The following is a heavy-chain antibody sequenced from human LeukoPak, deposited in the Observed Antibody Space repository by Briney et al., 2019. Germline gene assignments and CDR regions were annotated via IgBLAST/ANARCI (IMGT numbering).Heavy chain of an antibody. CDR3: ARGLYYSSVIGY. V-gene: IGHV4-34*01. Sequence: KPSETLSLTCAVYGGSFSGYYWSWIRQPPGKGLEWIGEINHSGSTNYNPSLKSRVTISVETSKNQFSLKLSSVTAADTAVYYCARGLYYSSVIGYWGQGTLVTVSS. J-gene: IGHJ4*02. CDR2: INHSGST. CDR1: GGSFSGYY. D-gene: IGHD3-10*01.